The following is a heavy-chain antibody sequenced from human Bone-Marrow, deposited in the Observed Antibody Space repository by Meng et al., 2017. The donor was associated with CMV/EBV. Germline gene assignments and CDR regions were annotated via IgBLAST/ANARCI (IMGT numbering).Heavy chain of an antibody. V-gene: IGHV4-39*01. CDR2: VYYSGST. Sequence: SETLSLTCNVSGGSISSSSYYWGWIRQPPGKGLEWIGSVYYSGSTYYNPSLKSRVTISVDTSKKQFSLKLGSVTAADTAAYYCARQSHIQLEYTKSGGMDVWGQGTTVTVSS. J-gene: IGHJ6*02. CDR3: ARQSHIQLEYTKSGGMDV. D-gene: IGHD1-1*01. CDR1: GGSISSSSYY.